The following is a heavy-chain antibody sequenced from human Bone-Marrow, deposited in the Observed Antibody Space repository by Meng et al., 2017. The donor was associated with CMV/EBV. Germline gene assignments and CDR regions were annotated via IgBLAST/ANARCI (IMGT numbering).Heavy chain of an antibody. D-gene: IGHD5-24*01. CDR3: ARTVGDGYNLVFDY. J-gene: IGHJ4*02. V-gene: IGHV2-70*20. CDR1: GFSLSTSGTC. Sequence: SGPTLVKPTQTLTLTCTFSGFSLSTSGTCVSWVRQPPGKALEWLALIDWDDDKFYITSLKTRLTISKDTSKNQVVLTMTNMDPVDTATYYCARTVGDGYNLVFDYWGQGTLVTVSS. CDR2: IDWDDDK.